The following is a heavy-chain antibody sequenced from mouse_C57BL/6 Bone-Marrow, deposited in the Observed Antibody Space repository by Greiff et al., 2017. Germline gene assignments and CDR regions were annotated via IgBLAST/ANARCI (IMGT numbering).Heavy chain of an antibody. CDR3: ARCPWFAY. V-gene: IGHV1-54*01. CDR1: GYAFTNYL. Sequence: QVQLQQSGAELVRPGTSVKVSCKASGYAFTNYLIEWVKQRPGQGLEWIGVINPGSGGTNYNEKFKGKATLPADKSSSTAYMQLSSLTSEDSAVYFCARCPWFAYWGQGTLVTVSA. CDR2: INPGSGGT. J-gene: IGHJ3*01.